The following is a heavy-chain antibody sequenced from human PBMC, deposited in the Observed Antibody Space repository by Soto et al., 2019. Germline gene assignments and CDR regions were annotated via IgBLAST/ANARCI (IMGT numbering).Heavy chain of an antibody. CDR1: GCTLTELS. V-gene: IGHV1-24*01. D-gene: IGHD3-3*01. J-gene: IGHJ4*02. CDR3: ETGRILEWLLFDH. CDR2: FDTEDGET. Sequence: ASVKVSCKFSGCTLTELSMHWVRQAPGKGLEWMGGFDTEDGETIYAQKFQGRVTMTEDTSTDTAYMELSSLRSEDTAVYYCETGRILEWLLFDHWGQGTLLT.